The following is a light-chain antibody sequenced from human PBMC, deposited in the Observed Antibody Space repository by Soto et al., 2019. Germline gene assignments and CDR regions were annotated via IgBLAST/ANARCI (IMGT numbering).Light chain of an antibody. CDR2: DVN. V-gene: IGLV2-14*03. J-gene: IGLJ1*01. CDR1: SSDVGAYNF. Sequence: QSALTQPASVSGSPGQSITISCTGTSSDVGAYNFVSWYQQHPGKAPKLMIYDVNNRPSGVSDRLSGSKSGNTASLTISGLQAEDETDYYCSSYTNSANYVFGTGTKVTVL. CDR3: SSYTNSANYV.